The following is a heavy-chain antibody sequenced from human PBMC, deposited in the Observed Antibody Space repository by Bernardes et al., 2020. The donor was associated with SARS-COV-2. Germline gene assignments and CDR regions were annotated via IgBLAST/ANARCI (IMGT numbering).Heavy chain of an antibody. V-gene: IGHV3-33*01. CDR3: ARDLPFGGVIDIDY. D-gene: IGHD3-16*02. J-gene: IGHJ4*02. Sequence: GGSLRLSCAASGFTFSSYGMHWVRQAPGKGLELVAVIWYDGSNKYYADSVKGRFTISRDNSKNTLYLQMNSLRAEDTAVYYCARDLPFGGVIDIDYWGQGTLVTVSS. CDR2: IWYDGSNK. CDR1: GFTFSSYG.